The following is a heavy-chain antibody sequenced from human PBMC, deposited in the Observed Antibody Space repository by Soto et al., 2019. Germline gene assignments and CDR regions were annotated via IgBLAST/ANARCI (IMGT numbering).Heavy chain of an antibody. D-gene: IGHD1-1*01. V-gene: IGHV4-59*08. CDR2: IHYSGST. Sequence: QVQLQESGPGLVKPSETLSLTCTVSGGSISSYYWSWIRQPPGKGLEWIGYIHYSGSTNYNPSLKSRVTISIDTSKNQFPLKLNSVTAADTAVYYCARHKTTSYYYYGLDVWGQGTTVTV. J-gene: IGHJ6*02. CDR1: GGSISSYY. CDR3: ARHKTTSYYYYGLDV.